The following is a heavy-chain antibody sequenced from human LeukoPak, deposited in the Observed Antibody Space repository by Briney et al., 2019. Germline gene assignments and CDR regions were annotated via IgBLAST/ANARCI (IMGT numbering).Heavy chain of an antibody. V-gene: IGHV3-74*01. D-gene: IGHD3-10*01. CDR3: ARSTGWFGLGYFDY. J-gene: IGHJ4*02. CDR2: INSDGSST. Sequence: GGSLRLSCAASGFTFSRYWVHWVRQAPGKGLVWVSRINSDGSSTSYADSVKGRFTISRDNAKNTLYLQMNSLRAEDTAVYYCARSTGWFGLGYFDYWGQGTLVTVSS. CDR1: GFTFSRYW.